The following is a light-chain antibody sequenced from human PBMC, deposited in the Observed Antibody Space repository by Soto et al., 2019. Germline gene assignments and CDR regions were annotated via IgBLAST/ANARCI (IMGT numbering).Light chain of an antibody. V-gene: IGKV1-39*01. CDR2: TAS. Sequence: DIQMTQSPSSLSASVGDRVTITCRASQPIATYLSWFQQKPGKAPKLLIYTASNLQSRVPSRFTASGSGTEFTLTISSLHPEDFSTYYCQQSYNTPPWTFGQGTKVEIK. CDR3: QQSYNTPPWT. J-gene: IGKJ1*01. CDR1: QPIATY.